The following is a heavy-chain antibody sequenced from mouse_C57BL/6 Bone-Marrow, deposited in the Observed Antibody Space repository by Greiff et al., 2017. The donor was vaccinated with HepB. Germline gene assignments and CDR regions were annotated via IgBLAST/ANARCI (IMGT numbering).Heavy chain of an antibody. CDR3: TSLFSFWYFDV. CDR2: IRLKSDNYAT. CDR1: GFTFSNYW. V-gene: IGHV6-3*01. J-gene: IGHJ1*03. D-gene: IGHD6-2*01. Sequence: DVKLVESGGGLVQPGGSMKLSCVASGFTFSNYWMNWVRQSPEKGLEWVAQIRLKSDNYATHYAESVKGRFTISRDDSKSSVYLQMNNLRAEDTGIYYCTSLFSFWYFDVWGTGTTVTVSS.